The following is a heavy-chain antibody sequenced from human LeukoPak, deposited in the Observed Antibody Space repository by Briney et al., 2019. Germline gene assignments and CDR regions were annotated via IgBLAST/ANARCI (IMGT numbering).Heavy chain of an antibody. D-gene: IGHD3-10*01. Sequence: PGGSLRLSCAAYGFTFSSYEMNWVRQAPGKGREWVVNIKKDGREKYYVDSVKGRFTISRDSAKNSLYLQMNSLRAEDTAVYYCARDLEGSGSDWGGYYYYGMDVWGQGTTVTVSS. CDR3: ARDLEGSGSDWGGYYYYGMDV. CDR1: GFTFSSYE. CDR2: IKKDGREK. V-gene: IGHV3-7*01. J-gene: IGHJ6*02.